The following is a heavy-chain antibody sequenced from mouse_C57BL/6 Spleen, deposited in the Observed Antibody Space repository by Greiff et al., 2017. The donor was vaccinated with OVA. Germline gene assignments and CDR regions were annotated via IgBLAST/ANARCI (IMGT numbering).Heavy chain of an antibody. CDR1: GYTFTGYW. CDR2: ILPGSGST. Sequence: QVQLQQSGAELMKPGASVKLSCKATGYTFTGYWIEWVKQRPGHGLEWIGEILPGSGSTNYNEKFKGKATFTADTSSNTAYMQLSSLTTEDAAIDYWARRTDYYGSSPFAYWGQGTLVTVSA. J-gene: IGHJ3*01. CDR3: ARRTDYYGSSPFAY. V-gene: IGHV1-9*01. D-gene: IGHD1-1*01.